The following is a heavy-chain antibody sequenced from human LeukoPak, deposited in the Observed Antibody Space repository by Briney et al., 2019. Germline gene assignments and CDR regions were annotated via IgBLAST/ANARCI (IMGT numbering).Heavy chain of an antibody. D-gene: IGHD6-13*01. CDR1: GGSISSTNW. Sequence: PSGTLSLTCVVSGGSISSTNWWSWVRQSPGKGLEWIGYIYYSGSTNYNPSLKSRVTISVDTSKNQFSLKLSSVTAADTAVYYCATFIAAAGGGFFDYWGQGTLVTVSS. CDR2: IYYSGST. J-gene: IGHJ4*02. CDR3: ATFIAAAGGGFFDY. V-gene: IGHV4-4*02.